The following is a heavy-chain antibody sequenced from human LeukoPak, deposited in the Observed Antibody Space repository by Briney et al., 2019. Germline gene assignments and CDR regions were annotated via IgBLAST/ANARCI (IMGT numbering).Heavy chain of an antibody. J-gene: IGHJ4*02. CDR2: IVVGSGNT. CDR1: GFTFTSSA. V-gene: IGHV1-58*02. D-gene: IGHD3-22*01. Sequence: ASVKVSCKASGFTFTSSAMQWVRQARGQRLEWIGWIVVGSGNTNYAQKFQERVTITRDMSTSTAYMELSSLRSEDTAVCYCAAVGDYYDSSGYFTSSSNWGQGTLVTVSS. CDR3: AAVGDYYDSSGYFTSSSN.